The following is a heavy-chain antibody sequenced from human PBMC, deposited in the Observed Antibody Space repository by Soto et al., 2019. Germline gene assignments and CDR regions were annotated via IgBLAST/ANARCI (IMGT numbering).Heavy chain of an antibody. Sequence: XETLSLPCTVSGGSISSYYWSWIRQPAGKGLEWIGRIYTSGSTNYNPSLKSRVTMSVDTSKNQFSLKLSSVTAADTAVYYCARESFYGSGWWWFDTWGQGTLVTVSS. J-gene: IGHJ5*02. CDR3: ARESFYGSGWWWFDT. CDR1: GGSISSYY. V-gene: IGHV4-4*07. D-gene: IGHD3-10*01. CDR2: IYTSGST.